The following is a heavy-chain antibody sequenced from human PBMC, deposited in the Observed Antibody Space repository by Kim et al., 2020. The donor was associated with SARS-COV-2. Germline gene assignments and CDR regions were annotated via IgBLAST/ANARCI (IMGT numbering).Heavy chain of an antibody. Sequence: GESLKISCHCSGYSFTSYWIGWVRQMPGKGLEWMGIIYPGDSDTRYSPSFQGQVTISADKSISTAYLQWSSLKASDTAMYYCARLPPDSSGYYSTLGYWYFDLWGRGPLVTVSS. J-gene: IGHJ2*01. CDR3: ARLPPDSSGYYSTLGYWYFDL. D-gene: IGHD3-22*01. CDR2: IYPGDSDT. CDR1: GYSFTSYW. V-gene: IGHV5-51*01.